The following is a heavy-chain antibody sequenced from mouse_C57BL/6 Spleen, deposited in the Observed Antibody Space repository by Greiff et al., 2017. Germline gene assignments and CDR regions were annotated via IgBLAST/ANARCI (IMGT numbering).Heavy chain of an antibody. Sequence: QVQLQQPGAELVKPGASVKLSCKASGYTFTSYWMHWVKQRPGQGLEWIGMIHPNSGSTNYNEKFKSKATLTVDKSSSTAYMQLSSLTSEDSAVYYCARYYGGRAMDYWGQGTSVTVSS. J-gene: IGHJ4*01. V-gene: IGHV1-64*01. CDR3: ARYYGGRAMDY. CDR2: IHPNSGST. CDR1: GYTFTSYW. D-gene: IGHD1-1*01.